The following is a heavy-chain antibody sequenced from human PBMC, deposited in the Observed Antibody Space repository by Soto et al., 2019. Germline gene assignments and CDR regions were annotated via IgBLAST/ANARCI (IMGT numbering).Heavy chain of an antibody. V-gene: IGHV5-51*01. CDR3: ARLSSSWFETYYYYYGMDV. CDR2: IYPGDSDT. J-gene: IGHJ6*02. D-gene: IGHD6-13*01. CDR1: GYSFTSYW. Sequence: PGESLKISCKGSGYSFTSYWIGWVRQMPGKGLEWMGIIYPGDSDTRYSPSFQGQVTISADKSISTAYLQWSSLKASDTAMYYCARLSSSWFETYYYYYGMDVWGQGTTVTVSS.